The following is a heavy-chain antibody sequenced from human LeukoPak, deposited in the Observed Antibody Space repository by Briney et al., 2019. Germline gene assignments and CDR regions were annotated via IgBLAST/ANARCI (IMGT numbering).Heavy chain of an antibody. V-gene: IGHV1-24*01. CDR2: FDPEDGEI. CDR3: ATDPKGYAHYKMDV. CDR1: GYTLSELS. Sequence: ASVKVSCKVSGYTLSELSMHWVRQAPGKGLEWMGAFDPEDGEIIYAQKFQGRVTMTEDTSTDTAYMELSSLRSEDTAVYYCATDPKGYAHYKMDVWGQGTTVTVSS. J-gene: IGHJ6*02. D-gene: IGHD2-2*01.